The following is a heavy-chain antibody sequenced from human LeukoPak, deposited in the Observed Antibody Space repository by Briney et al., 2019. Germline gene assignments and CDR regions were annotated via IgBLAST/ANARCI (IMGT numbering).Heavy chain of an antibody. CDR2: ISGSSSFI. J-gene: IGHJ4*02. V-gene: IGHV3-21*06. Sequence: GGSLRLSCSASGFNFGTYSMDWVRQSPGKGLEWVASISGSSSFIFCADSVKGRFTISRDNTKSSLYLQMNSLRREDTAVYYCAREYWGYYDDSGYPFDNWGQGTLVTVSS. CDR1: GFNFGTYS. CDR3: AREYWGYYDDSGYPFDN. D-gene: IGHD3-22*01.